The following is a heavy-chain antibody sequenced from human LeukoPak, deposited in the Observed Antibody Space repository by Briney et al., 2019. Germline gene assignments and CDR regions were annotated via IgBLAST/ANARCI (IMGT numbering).Heavy chain of an antibody. CDR1: GGSISSYY. CDR2: IYYSGST. CDR3: ARHYYDSSGYYLADYYYYGMDV. V-gene: IGHV4-39*01. D-gene: IGHD3-22*01. Sequence: SETLSLTCTVSGGSISSYYWGWIRQPPGKGLEWIGTIYYSGSTYYNPSLKSRVTISVDTSKNQFSLKLSSVTAADTAVYYCARHYYDSSGYYLADYYYYGMDVWGQGTTVTVSS. J-gene: IGHJ6*02.